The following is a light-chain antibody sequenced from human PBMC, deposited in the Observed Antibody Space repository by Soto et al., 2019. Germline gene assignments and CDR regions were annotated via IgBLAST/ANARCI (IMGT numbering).Light chain of an antibody. CDR3: SSYTSSSFYV. CDR1: SSDVGAYNY. V-gene: IGLV2-14*01. Sequence: QSALTEPRSVSGSPGQSVTISCTGTSSDVGAYNYVSWYQQHPGKAPKRMIYEVSNRPSGVSNRFSGSKSGNTASLTISGLQAEDEADYYCSSYTSSSFYVFGTVTKVTVL. J-gene: IGLJ1*01. CDR2: EVS.